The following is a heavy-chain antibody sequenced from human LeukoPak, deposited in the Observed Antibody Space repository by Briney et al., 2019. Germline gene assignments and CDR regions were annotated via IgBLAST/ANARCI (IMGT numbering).Heavy chain of an antibody. Sequence: PRASVKVSCKNPGYSIAGYYIHWVRQAPGRGLEWMGMIYPRDGSTSYAQKFQGRVTVTRDTSTSTVHMELSGLRSEDTAVYYCARDQEGFDYWGQGTLVTVSS. J-gene: IGHJ4*02. V-gene: IGHV1-46*01. CDR3: ARDQEGFDY. CDR2: IYPRDGST. CDR1: GYSIAGYY.